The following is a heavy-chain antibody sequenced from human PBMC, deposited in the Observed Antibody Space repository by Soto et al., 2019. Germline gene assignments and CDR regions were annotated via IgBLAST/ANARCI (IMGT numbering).Heavy chain of an antibody. D-gene: IGHD6-13*01. CDR2: IIPIVGTA. CDR1: GGTFSSYA. Sequence: RASVKVSCKASGGTFSSYAISWVRQAPGQGLEWMGGIIPIVGTANYAQKFQGRVTITADKSTSTAYMELSSLRSEDTVVYYCARAPTLVTQGPYYYYGMDVWGQGTTVTV. CDR3: ARAPTLVTQGPYYYYGMDV. J-gene: IGHJ6*02. V-gene: IGHV1-69*06.